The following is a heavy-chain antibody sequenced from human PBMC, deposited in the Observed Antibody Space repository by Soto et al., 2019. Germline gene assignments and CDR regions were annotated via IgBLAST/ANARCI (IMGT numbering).Heavy chain of an antibody. D-gene: IGHD5-18*01. V-gene: IGHV5-51*01. CDR2: IYPGDSDT. Sequence: GESLKISCKGSGYSFTSYWIGWVRQMPGKGLEWMGIIYPGDSDTRYSPSFQGQVTISADKSISTAYLQWSSLKASDTAMYYCARAGDVDTAMATRENWFDPLGQGTLVTVSS. J-gene: IGHJ5*02. CDR3: ARAGDVDTAMATRENWFDP. CDR1: GYSFTSYW.